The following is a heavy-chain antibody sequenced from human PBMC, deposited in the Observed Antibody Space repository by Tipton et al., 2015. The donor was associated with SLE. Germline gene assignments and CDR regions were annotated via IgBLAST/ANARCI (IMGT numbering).Heavy chain of an antibody. CDR2: IYYSGST. J-gene: IGHJ3*02. CDR1: GGSISSSSSY. Sequence: TLSLTCTVSGGSISSSSSYWGWIRQPPGKGLEWIGSIYYSGSTYYNPSLKSRVTISVDTSKNQFSLKLSSVTAADTAVYYCAGELAVRGVDAFDIWGQGTMVTVSS. V-gene: IGHV4-39*07. D-gene: IGHD3-10*01. CDR3: AGELAVRGVDAFDI.